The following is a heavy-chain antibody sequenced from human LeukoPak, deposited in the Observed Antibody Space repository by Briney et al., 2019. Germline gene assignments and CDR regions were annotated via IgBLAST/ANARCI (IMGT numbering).Heavy chain of an antibody. CDR1: GLTFSSHG. J-gene: IGHJ6*02. D-gene: IGHD1-26*01. CDR2: ISYDGSNK. CDR3: AKDGSGSYYYYYYYYGMDV. V-gene: IGHV3-30*18. Sequence: GGSLRLSCAASGLTFSSHGMHWVRQAPGKGLEWVAVISYDGSNKYYADSVKGRFTISRDNSKNTLYLQMNSLRAEDTAVYYCAKDGSGSYYYYYYYYGMDVWGQGTTVTVSS.